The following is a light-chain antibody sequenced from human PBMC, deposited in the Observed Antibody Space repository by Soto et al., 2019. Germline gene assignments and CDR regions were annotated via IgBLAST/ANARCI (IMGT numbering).Light chain of an antibody. CDR2: EAS. V-gene: IGKV1-17*01. Sequence: DIQMTQSPSSLSASVADRVTITCRASQVIGTDLGWYQQKPGKAPERLIYEASVLQSGVPSRFSGSGSGTEFTLTVSSLQPEDFATYYCVQHYSYPLTFGGGTKVEIK. CDR3: VQHYSYPLT. CDR1: QVIGTD. J-gene: IGKJ4*01.